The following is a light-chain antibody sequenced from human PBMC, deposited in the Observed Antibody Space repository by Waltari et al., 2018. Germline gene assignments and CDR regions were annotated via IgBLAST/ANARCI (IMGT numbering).Light chain of an antibody. Sequence: SYVLTQPPSVSVSPGPTARIPCGGNPIGSKSVHWYQQKPGQAPVLVVYDDSDRPSGIPERFSGSNSGNTATLTISRVEAGDEADYYCQVWDSSSDHRGVFGGGTKLTVL. CDR1: PIGSKS. J-gene: IGLJ2*01. V-gene: IGLV3-21*02. CDR2: DDS. CDR3: QVWDSSSDHRGV.